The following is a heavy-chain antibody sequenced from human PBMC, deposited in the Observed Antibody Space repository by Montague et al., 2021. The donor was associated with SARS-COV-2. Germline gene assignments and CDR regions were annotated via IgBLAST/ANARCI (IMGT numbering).Heavy chain of an antibody. CDR2: IYHNGST. V-gene: IGHV4-59*01. CDR1: GGSISSYY. D-gene: IGHD4-23*01. Sequence: SETLSLTCTVSGGSISSYYWTWIRQPPGKGLESIGFIYHNGSTNSNPSLKSRVTISVDTSKNLFSLKLSSVCVADTAVYYCARGGGNSADYYNYTMDVWGQGTTVTV. J-gene: IGHJ6*02. CDR3: ARGGGNSADYYNYTMDV.